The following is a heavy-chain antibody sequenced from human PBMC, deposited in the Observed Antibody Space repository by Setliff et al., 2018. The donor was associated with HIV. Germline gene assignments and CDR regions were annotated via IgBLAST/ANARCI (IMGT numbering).Heavy chain of an antibody. J-gene: IGHJ6*03. Sequence: GESLKISCKASGYSFTNYWIGWVRQMPGKGLEWMGVIYPGDSTIRYGPSFQGQVTISADRSITTAYLQWSSLKASDTAMYYCARAGSFDPYYYMDVWGKGTTVTVSS. D-gene: IGHD3-10*01. CDR3: ARAGSFDPYYYMDV. CDR1: GYSFTNYW. V-gene: IGHV5-51*01. CDR2: IYPGDSTI.